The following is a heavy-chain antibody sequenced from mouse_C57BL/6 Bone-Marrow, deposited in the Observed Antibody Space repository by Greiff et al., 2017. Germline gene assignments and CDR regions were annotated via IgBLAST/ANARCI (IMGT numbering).Heavy chain of an antibody. D-gene: IGHD1-1*01. Sequence: EVKLVESGGGLVKPGGSLKLSCAASGFTFSDYGMHWVRQAPEKGLEWVAYISSGSSTIYYADTVKGRFTISRDNAKNTLFLQMTSLSSEDTAMYYCARGSYYVHYYAMDYWGQGTSVTVSS. CDR1: GFTFSDYG. CDR3: ARGSYYVHYYAMDY. V-gene: IGHV5-17*01. J-gene: IGHJ4*01. CDR2: ISSGSSTI.